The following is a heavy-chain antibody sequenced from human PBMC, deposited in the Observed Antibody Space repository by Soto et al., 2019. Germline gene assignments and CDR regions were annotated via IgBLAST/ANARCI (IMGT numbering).Heavy chain of an antibody. J-gene: IGHJ4*02. V-gene: IGHV1-46*01. CDR1: GYTFTNYY. CDR2: SNPSGGST. CDR3: ARAPGTYYFDY. D-gene: IGHD1-1*01. Sequence: QVQLVQSGAEVKKPGASVKVSCTASGYTFTNYYMHWVRQAPGQGLEWMGISNPSGGSTSYAQKFQGRVTMTRDTSTSTVYIELSSLRSQDTAVYYCARAPGTYYFDYWGQGTLVTVSS.